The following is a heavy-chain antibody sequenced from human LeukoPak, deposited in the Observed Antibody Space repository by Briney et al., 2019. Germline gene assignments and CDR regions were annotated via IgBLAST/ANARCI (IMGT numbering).Heavy chain of an antibody. CDR3: AKPARTDYADY. CDR1: GFTFSNYN. Sequence: GGSLRLSCAVSGFTFSNYNMNWVRQAPGKGLEWISYISDTSSTIYYADSVKGRFTISRDNAKNSLYLQMNSLRAEDTAVYYCAKPARTDYADYWGQGTLVTVSS. V-gene: IGHV3-48*01. J-gene: IGHJ4*02. CDR2: ISDTSSTI. D-gene: IGHD1-14*01.